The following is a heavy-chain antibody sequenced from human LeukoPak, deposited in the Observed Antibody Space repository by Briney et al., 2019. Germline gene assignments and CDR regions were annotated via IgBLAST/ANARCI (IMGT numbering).Heavy chain of an antibody. D-gene: IGHD6-19*01. CDR2: ISHSGTT. CDR3: ARVLGIAVAGAIDTGGTYLDY. J-gene: IGHJ4*02. V-gene: IGHV4-4*02. Sequence: PSGTLSLTCAVSGGSISSNNWWSWVRQPPGKGLERIGEISHSGTTNYNPSLKSRVTISVDKSKNQFSLKVISVTAADTAVYYCARVLGIAVAGAIDTGGTYLDYWGQGTLVTVSS. CDR1: GGSISSNNW.